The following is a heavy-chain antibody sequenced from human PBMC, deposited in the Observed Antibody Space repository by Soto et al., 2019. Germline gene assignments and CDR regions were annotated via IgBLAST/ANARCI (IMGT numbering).Heavy chain of an antibody. J-gene: IGHJ6*02. D-gene: IGHD3-10*01. Sequence: EVQLVESGGGLVQPGGSLRLSCAASGFDFSAYDMHWVRQSTGKGLEWVSGIDTNGDTFYPGAVKGRFTISRENGKNFLYLQLNGLRAGDTAVYYCARSVSMVRGLIMTPIGLDVWGPGTTVTVSS. CDR1: GFDFSAYD. V-gene: IGHV3-13*01. CDR2: IDTNGDT. CDR3: ARSVSMVRGLIMTPIGLDV.